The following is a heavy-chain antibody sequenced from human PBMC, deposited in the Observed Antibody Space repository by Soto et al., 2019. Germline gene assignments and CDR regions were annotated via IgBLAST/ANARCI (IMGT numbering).Heavy chain of an antibody. V-gene: IGHV1-8*01. J-gene: IGHJ4*02. Sequence: ASVKVSCKASGYTFTSYDINWVRQATGQGLEWMGWMNPNSGNTGYAQMFQGRVTMTRNTSISTAYMELSSLSSEDTAVYYCARLPDGDYEPFDYWGQGTLVTVSS. CDR1: GYTFTSYD. CDR3: ARLPDGDYEPFDY. D-gene: IGHD4-17*01. CDR2: MNPNSGNT.